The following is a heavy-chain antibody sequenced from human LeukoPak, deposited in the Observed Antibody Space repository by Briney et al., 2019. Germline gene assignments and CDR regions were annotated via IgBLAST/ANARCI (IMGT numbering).Heavy chain of an antibody. CDR2: IYYSGST. V-gene: IGHV4-39*07. CDR3: ARDLTGVDY. Sequence: KPSETLSLTCTVSGGSISSSSYYWGWIRQPPGKGLEWIGSIYYSGSTYYNPSLKSRVTISVDTSKNQFSLKLSSVTAADTAVYYCARDLTGVDYWGQGTLVTVSS. CDR1: GGSISSSSYY. D-gene: IGHD3-16*01. J-gene: IGHJ4*02.